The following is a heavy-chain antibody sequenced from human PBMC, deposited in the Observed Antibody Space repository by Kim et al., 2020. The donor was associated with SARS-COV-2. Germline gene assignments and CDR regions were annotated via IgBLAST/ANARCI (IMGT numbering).Heavy chain of an antibody. D-gene: IGHD1-26*01. V-gene: IGHV4-34*01. J-gene: IGHJ1*01. CDR3: ARPPSGIIEYFQQ. Sequence: YNPSLKSRVTISVDTSKNQFSLKLSSVTAADTAVYYCARPPSGIIEYFQQWGQGTLVTVSS.